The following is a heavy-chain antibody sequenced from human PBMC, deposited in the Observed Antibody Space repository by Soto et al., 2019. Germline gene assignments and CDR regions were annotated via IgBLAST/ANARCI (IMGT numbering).Heavy chain of an antibody. Sequence: QVQLVQSGAEVKKPGSSVKVSCKASGGTFSSYAISWVRQAPGQGLEWMGGIIPIFGTTNYARRFQGRVTITADNSTSTAYMALRSLRSEDTAVYYCARGTRSGSYYYYGLDVWGQGTTVTVSS. J-gene: IGHJ6*02. D-gene: IGHD1-26*01. V-gene: IGHV1-69*06. CDR3: ARGTRSGSYYYYGLDV. CDR2: IIPIFGTT. CDR1: GGTFSSYA.